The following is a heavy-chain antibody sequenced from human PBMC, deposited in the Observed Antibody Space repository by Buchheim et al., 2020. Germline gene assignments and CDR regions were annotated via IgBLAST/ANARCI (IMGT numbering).Heavy chain of an antibody. J-gene: IGHJ1*01. CDR3: ATDPHYPSGSY. CDR2: ISASGGST. D-gene: IGHD3-10*01. Sequence: EVQLVESGGGLVQPGGSLRLSCAASGFTFSSYWMNWVRQAPGKGLECIAYISASGGSTYYVDSVRGRFTISRDNAKNSLYLQMNSLRVEDTAVYYCATDPHYPSGSYWGRGTL. V-gene: IGHV3-48*04. CDR1: GFTFSSYW.